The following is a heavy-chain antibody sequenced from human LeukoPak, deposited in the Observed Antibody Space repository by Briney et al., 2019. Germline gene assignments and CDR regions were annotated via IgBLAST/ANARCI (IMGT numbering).Heavy chain of an antibody. Sequence: GGSLRLSCAASGFTFSNYWMSWVRQAPGRGLEWVANIKQDGSERYYVDSAKGRFTVSRDNAKNSLYLQMNSLRAEDTAVYSCARDGVSGYTTSWYDYWGQGTQVTVSS. CDR2: IKQDGSER. CDR1: GFTFSNYW. CDR3: ARDGVSGYTTSWYDY. V-gene: IGHV3-7*01. J-gene: IGHJ4*02. D-gene: IGHD6-13*01.